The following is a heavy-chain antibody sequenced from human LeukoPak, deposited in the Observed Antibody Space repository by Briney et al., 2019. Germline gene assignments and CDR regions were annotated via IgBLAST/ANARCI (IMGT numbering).Heavy chain of an antibody. CDR2: INPNSGGT. J-gene: IGHJ6*03. V-gene: IGHV1-2*02. CDR1: GYTLTGYY. Sequence: ASVTVSCKASGYTLTGYYMHWVRQAPGQGLEWMGWINPNSGGTNYAQKFQGRVTMTRDTSISTAYMELSRLRSDDTAVYYCARDSGYEYYYYYMDVWGKGTTVTVSS. CDR3: ARDSGYEYYYYYMDV. D-gene: IGHD3-10*01.